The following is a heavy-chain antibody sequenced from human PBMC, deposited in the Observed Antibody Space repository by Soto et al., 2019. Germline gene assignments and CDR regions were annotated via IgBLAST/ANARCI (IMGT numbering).Heavy chain of an antibody. V-gene: IGHV1-69*13. J-gene: IGHJ2*01. CDR1: GGTFSSYA. D-gene: IGHD6-6*01. CDR3: VREYSSPSQYLYFDV. Sequence: GASVKVSCKVSGGTFSSYAIGWVRQAPGQGLEWMGGIIPITGTVNYAQKFQGRVTVTADESTTTVYMELSSLRSEDTAVYYCVREYSSPSQYLYFDVWGRGTLVTVSS. CDR2: IIPITGTV.